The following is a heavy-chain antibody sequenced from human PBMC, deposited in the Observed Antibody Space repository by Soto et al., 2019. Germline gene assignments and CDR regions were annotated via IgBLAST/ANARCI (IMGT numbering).Heavy chain of an antibody. CDR3: ARDGVISTSGMDV. D-gene: IGHD3-3*02. V-gene: IGHV3-7*04. J-gene: IGHJ6*02. CDR2: IKQDGSEN. CDR1: GYTFSTFW. Sequence: EVQLVESGGGLVQPGGSLRLSCAASGYTFSTFWMSWVRQAPGKGLEWVANIKQDGSENYYVDSVKGRFTISRDNAKNSLYLQMNSLRAEDTAVYYCARDGVISTSGMDVWGQGTTVTVSS.